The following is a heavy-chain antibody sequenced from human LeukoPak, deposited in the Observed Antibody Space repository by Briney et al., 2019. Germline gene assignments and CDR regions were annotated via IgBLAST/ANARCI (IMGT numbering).Heavy chain of an antibody. CDR1: GGTFSSYA. Sequence: ASVKVSCKASGGTFSSYAISWVRQAPGQGLEWMGGIIPIFGTANCAQKFQGRVTITADESTSTAYMELSSLRSEDTAVYYCARLYYYGSGTTAPGDYWGQGTLVTVSS. CDR2: IIPIFGTA. V-gene: IGHV1-69*01. D-gene: IGHD3-10*01. J-gene: IGHJ4*02. CDR3: ARLYYYGSGTTAPGDY.